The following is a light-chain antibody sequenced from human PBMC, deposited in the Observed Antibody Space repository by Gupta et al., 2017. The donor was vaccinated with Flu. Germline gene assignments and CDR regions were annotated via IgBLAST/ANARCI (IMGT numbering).Light chain of an antibody. J-gene: IGKJ4*01. CDR2: GAS. V-gene: IGKV3-20*01. Sequence: RPGQAPRLLIYGASSRATGIPDRFSGSGSGTDFTLTISRLAPGDFAVYYCQQYGTSPAFGGGTKVEIK. CDR3: QQYGTSPA.